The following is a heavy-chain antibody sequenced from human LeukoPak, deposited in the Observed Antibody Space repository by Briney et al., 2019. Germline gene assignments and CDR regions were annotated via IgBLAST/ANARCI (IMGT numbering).Heavy chain of an antibody. J-gene: IGHJ4*02. Sequence: SETLSLTCAVSGGSISSSNWWSWVRQPPGKGLEWIGEIYHSGSTNYNPSLKSRVTISVDTSKNQFSLKLSSVTAADTAVYYCARRVGQQLAYYFDYWGQGTLVTVSS. CDR1: GGSISSSNW. CDR3: ARRVGQQLAYYFDY. V-gene: IGHV4-4*02. D-gene: IGHD6-13*01. CDR2: IYHSGST.